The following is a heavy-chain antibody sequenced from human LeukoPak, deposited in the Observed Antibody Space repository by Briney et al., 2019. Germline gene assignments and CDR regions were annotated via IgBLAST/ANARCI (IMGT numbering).Heavy chain of an antibody. D-gene: IGHD3-3*01. V-gene: IGHV4-59*01. CDR1: GGSISSYY. Sequence: SETLSLTCTVSGGSISSYYWSWIRQPPGKGLEWIGYIYYSGSSNYNPSLKSRVTISVDTPKNQFSLKLSSVTAADTAVYYCARGRIFSDYDFWSGYPHVEYYYYMDVWGKGTTVTVSS. CDR3: ARGRIFSDYDFWSGYPHVEYYYYMDV. J-gene: IGHJ6*03. CDR2: IYYSGSS.